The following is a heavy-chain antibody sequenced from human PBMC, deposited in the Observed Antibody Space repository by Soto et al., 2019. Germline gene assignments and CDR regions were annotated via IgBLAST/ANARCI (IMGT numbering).Heavy chain of an antibody. CDR2: AYYSGST. Sequence: SETLSLTCSVSGGSISHYYCSWIRQSPGKGPEWIGYAYYSGSTDYNPSLKSRVTMSVDTSKNQVSLKLNSVTTADTAVYYCARDRSTYGGGGTGEVKENWFDPWGPGTLVTVSA. V-gene: IGHV4-59*01. J-gene: IGHJ5*02. CDR3: ARDRSTYGGGGTGEVKENWFDP. CDR1: GGSISHYY. D-gene: IGHD2-8*01.